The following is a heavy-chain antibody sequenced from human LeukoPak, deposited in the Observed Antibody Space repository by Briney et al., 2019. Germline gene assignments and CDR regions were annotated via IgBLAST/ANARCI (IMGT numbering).Heavy chain of an antibody. Sequence: PSQTLSLTCTVSVDSISSGGHYWSWIRQHPGKGLEWIGYIYYTATTYYNPSLKSRVTISLDTSKKQFSLKLRSVTAADTAVYYCARTVSGYHLDYWGQGTLVTVSS. V-gene: IGHV4-31*03. CDR1: VDSISSGGHY. J-gene: IGHJ4*02. CDR2: IYYTATT. D-gene: IGHD3-9*01. CDR3: ARTVSGYHLDY.